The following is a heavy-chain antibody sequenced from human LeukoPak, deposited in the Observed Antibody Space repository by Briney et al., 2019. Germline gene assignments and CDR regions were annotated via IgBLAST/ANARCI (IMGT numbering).Heavy chain of an antibody. CDR2: INQEGTEK. D-gene: IGHD6-13*01. CDR1: GFTVSSNY. J-gene: IGHJ4*02. CDR3: VRDGRADGLYFDL. V-gene: IGHV3-7*01. Sequence: GGSLRLSCAASGFTVSSNYMSWVRQAPGKGLERVASINQEGTEKYYLDSVKGRFTISRDNAKNSLDLQMNSLRAEDTAVYYCVRDGRADGLYFDLWGQGTLVTVSS.